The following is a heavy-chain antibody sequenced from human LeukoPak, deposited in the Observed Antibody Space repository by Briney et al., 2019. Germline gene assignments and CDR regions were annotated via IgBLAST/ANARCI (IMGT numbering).Heavy chain of an antibody. V-gene: IGHV4-30-4*01. D-gene: IGHD4-17*01. J-gene: IGHJ3*02. CDR3: ARHDYGDAVAFDI. CDR2: IYYSGST. Sequence: SETLSLTCTVSGGSISSGDYYWSWIRQPPGKGLEWIGYIYYSGSTYYNPSLKSRVTISVDTSKNQFSLKLSSVTAADTAVYYCARHDYGDAVAFDIWGQGTMVTVSS. CDR1: GGSISSGDYY.